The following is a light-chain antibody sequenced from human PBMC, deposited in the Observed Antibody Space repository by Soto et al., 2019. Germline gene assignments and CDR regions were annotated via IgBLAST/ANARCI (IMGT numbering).Light chain of an antibody. Sequence: EIVMTQSPATLSVSPGERATLSCRASQSVSSNLAWYQQKPGQAPRLLIYGASTRGTGIPARFSGSGSGTEFTLTIGSLRSEDFAVYYCQQYNNWPGTFGPGTKVDIK. CDR2: GAS. J-gene: IGKJ3*01. CDR3: QQYNNWPGT. V-gene: IGKV3-15*01. CDR1: QSVSSN.